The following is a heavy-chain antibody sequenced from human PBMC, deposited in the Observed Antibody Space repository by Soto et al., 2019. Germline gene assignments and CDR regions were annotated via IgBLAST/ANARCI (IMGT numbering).Heavy chain of an antibody. J-gene: IGHJ4*02. CDR3: MNLYSYGSGSYYK. CDR1: GFTFSTYA. D-gene: IGHD3-10*01. Sequence: EVQLLESGGGLVQPGGSLRLSCAASGFTFSTYAMSWVRQAPGKGLEWVSGMSGSGGSTYYADSVKGRFTISRDNSKNTLYLQMNSLRAEDRAVYYCMNLYSYGSGSYYKWGQGTVVTVSS. CDR2: MSGSGGST. V-gene: IGHV3-23*01.